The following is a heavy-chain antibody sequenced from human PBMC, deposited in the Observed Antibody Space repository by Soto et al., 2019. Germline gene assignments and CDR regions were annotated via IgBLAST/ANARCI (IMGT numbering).Heavy chain of an antibody. J-gene: IGHJ4*02. D-gene: IGHD6-19*01. CDR3: ARVQKVAGHFDY. Sequence: QVQLQQWGAGLLKPSETLSLTCAVYGGSFSGYYWSWIRQPPGKGLEWIGEINHSGSTNYNPSLKSRVTISVDTSKNQFSLKLSSVTAADTAVYYCARVQKVAGHFDYWGQGTLVTVSS. CDR2: INHSGST. CDR1: GGSFSGYY. V-gene: IGHV4-34*01.